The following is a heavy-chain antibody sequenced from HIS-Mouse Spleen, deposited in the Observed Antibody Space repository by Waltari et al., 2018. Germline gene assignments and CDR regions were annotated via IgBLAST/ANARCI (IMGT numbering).Heavy chain of an antibody. J-gene: IGHJ2*01. D-gene: IGHD6-13*01. CDR1: GFTFSNAW. CDR3: AREIPYSSSWYDWYFDL. Sequence: EVQLVESGGGLVKPGGSLRLSCAASGFTFSNAWMSWVRQAPGKGLEGVGRIKSKTDGRTTDYAAPVKGRFTISRDDSKNTLYLQMNSLKTEDTAVYYCAREIPYSSSWYDWYFDLWGRGTLVTVSS. V-gene: IGHV3-15*01. CDR2: IKSKTDGRTT.